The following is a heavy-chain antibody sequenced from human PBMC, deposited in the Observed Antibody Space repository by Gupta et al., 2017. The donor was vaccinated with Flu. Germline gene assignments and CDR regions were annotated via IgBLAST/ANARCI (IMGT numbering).Heavy chain of an antibody. V-gene: IGHV4-59*08. Sequence: QVQLQESGPGLVKPSETLSLTCTVSGGSISSYYWSWIRQPPGKGLEWIGYIYYSGSTNYNPSLKSRVTISVDTPKNQFSLKLSSVTAADTAVYYCARHGYYDSSGPWVWGQGTLVTVSS. J-gene: IGHJ4*02. D-gene: IGHD3-22*01. CDR2: IYYSGST. CDR3: ARHGYYDSSGPWV. CDR1: GGSISSYY.